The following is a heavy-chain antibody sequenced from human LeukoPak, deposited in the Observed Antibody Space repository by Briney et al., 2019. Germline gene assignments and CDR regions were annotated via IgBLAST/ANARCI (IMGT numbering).Heavy chain of an antibody. CDR2: ISSSSSYI. V-gene: IGHV3-21*06. CDR1: GFTFSSYS. J-gene: IGHJ4*02. Sequence: GGSLRLSCAASGFTFSSYSMNWVRQAPGKGLEWVSSISSSSSYIYYADSVKGRFTISRDSAKNSLYLQMNSLRAEDTAVYYCARGSEWELLSCDYWGQGTLVTVSS. CDR3: ARGSEWELLSCDY. D-gene: IGHD1-26*01.